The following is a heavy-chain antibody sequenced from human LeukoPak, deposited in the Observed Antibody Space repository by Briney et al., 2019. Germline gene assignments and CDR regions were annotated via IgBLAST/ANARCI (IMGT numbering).Heavy chain of an antibody. CDR3: ASVVVVAATAFDI. Sequence: SETLSLTCTVSGGSISSYYWSWIRQPPGKGLEWIGYIYYSGSTNYNPSLKSRVTISVDTSKKQFSLKMSSVTAADTAVYYCASVVVVAATAFDIWGHGTMVTVSS. CDR2: IYYSGST. D-gene: IGHD2-15*01. V-gene: IGHV4-59*01. J-gene: IGHJ3*02. CDR1: GGSISSYY.